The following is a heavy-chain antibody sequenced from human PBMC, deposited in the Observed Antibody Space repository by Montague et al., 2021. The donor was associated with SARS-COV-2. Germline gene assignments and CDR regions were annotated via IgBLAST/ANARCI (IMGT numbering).Heavy chain of an antibody. CDR2: DYHSGYT. V-gene: IGHV4-38-2*01. J-gene: IGHJ4*02. CDR3: ARRGYTGSDYFDY. Sequence: SETLSLTCSVSGFSISSGFYWAWIRQSPGKGPEWIGTDYHSGYTHYNPSLKCRVTVSIDTSKNQFSLTVTSVTAADTAVYFCARRGYTGSDYFDYWGQGTLVTVSS. D-gene: IGHD5-12*01. CDR1: GFSISSGFY.